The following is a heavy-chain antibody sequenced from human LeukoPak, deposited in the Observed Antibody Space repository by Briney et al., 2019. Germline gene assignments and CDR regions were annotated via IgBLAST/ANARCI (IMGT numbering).Heavy chain of an antibody. CDR1: GYTFTSYG. CDR3: ARESSSYAFDL. Sequence: ASVKVSCKASGYTFTSYGISWVRQAPGQGLEWMGWIIINNGNTNYTQKLQGRVTMTTDTSTRTAYMELRSLRSDDTAVYYCARESSSYAFDLWGQGTMVTVSS. J-gene: IGHJ3*01. D-gene: IGHD6-13*01. V-gene: IGHV1-18*01. CDR2: IIINNGNT.